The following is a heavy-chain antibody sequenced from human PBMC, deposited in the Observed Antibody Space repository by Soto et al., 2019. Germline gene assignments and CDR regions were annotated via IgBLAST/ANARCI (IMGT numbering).Heavy chain of an antibody. CDR2: IIPIFGTA. V-gene: IGHV1-69*13. CDR3: ARQAKELESFFGG. D-gene: IGHD3-3*01. J-gene: IGHJ6*02. CDR1: GGTFSSYA. Sequence: SVKVSCKASGGTFSSYAISWVRQAPGQGLEWMGGIIPIFGTANYAQKFQGRVTITADESTSTAYMELSSLRSEDTAVYYCARQAKELESFFGGWGQGTTVTVSS.